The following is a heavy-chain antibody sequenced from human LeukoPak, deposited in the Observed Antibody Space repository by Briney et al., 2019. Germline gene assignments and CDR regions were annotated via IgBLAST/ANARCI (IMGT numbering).Heavy chain of an antibody. V-gene: IGHV1-18*01. CDR3: ARDYGDGYKGYFVY. J-gene: IGHJ4*02. Sequence: ASVKVSCKASGYTFTSYGISWVRQAPGQGLEWMGWISAYNGNTNYAQKLQGRVTMTRDTSTSTVYMELSSLRSEDTAVYYCARDYGDGYKGYFVYWGQGTLVTVSS. D-gene: IGHD5-24*01. CDR1: GYTFTSYG. CDR2: ISAYNGNT.